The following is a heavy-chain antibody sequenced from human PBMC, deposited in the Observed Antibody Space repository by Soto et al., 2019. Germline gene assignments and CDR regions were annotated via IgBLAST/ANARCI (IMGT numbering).Heavy chain of an antibody. V-gene: IGHV3-48*02. CDR3: AKGPHTNVGWPYYFES. CDR1: GFSLANYP. CDR2: SSPRGDTI. J-gene: IGHJ4*02. Sequence: LRLSCVASGFSLANYPMNWVRQTPGKGLEWISYSSPRGDTIYYTDSVEGRFTISRDNARNSLSLHMSSLRDEDSALYYCAKGPHTNVGWPYYFESWGQGVPVTVSS. D-gene: IGHD6-19*01.